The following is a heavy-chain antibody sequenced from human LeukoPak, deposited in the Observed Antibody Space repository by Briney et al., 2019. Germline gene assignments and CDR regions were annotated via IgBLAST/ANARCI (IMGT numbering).Heavy chain of an antibody. V-gene: IGHV3-7*03. J-gene: IGHJ4*02. Sequence: GGSLRLSCTTSGFNFRAYWMGWVRQAPGKGLEWVANIHQHGSKENYVDSVKGRFTISRDNAKNSIYLQMNSLRAEDTAIYYCARDWKAQITMVRGVLAFWGQGTLVTVSS. CDR2: IHQHGSKE. CDR3: ARDWKAQITMVRGVLAF. CDR1: GFNFRAYW. D-gene: IGHD3-10*01.